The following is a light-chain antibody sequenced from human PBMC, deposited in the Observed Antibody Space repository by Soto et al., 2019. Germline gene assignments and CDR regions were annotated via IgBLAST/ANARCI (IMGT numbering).Light chain of an antibody. J-gene: IGLJ1*01. CDR1: SSDVGGYNY. CDR2: EVS. Sequence: QSVLTQPPSASGSPGQSVTISCTGTSSDVGGYNYVSWYQQHPGKAPKLMIYEVSKRPSGVPDRFSGSKSGNTASLTVSGLQPEDEADYYCSSFTSDRIYVFGPGTKLTVL. CDR3: SSFTSDRIYV. V-gene: IGLV2-8*01.